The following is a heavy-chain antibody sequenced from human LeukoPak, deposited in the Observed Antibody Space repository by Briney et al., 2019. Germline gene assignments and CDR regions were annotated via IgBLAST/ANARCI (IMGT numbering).Heavy chain of an antibody. D-gene: IGHD7-27*01. V-gene: IGHV1-24*01. CDR1: GYTLTELS. CDR2: FDPEDGET. J-gene: IGHJ4*02. CDR3: ATSPHGEYYFDY. Sequence: ASVKVSCKVSGYTLTELSMHWVRQAPGKGLEWMGGFDPEDGETIYAQKFQGRVTMTEDTSTDTAYMELSSLRSEGTAVYYCATSPHGEYYFDYWGQGTLVTVSS.